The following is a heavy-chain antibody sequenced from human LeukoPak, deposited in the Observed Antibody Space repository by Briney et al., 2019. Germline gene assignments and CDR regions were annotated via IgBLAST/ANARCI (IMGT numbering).Heavy chain of an antibody. D-gene: IGHD3-22*01. CDR3: ARERGEYDIDY. CDR1: GGSISSGGYS. J-gene: IGHJ4*02. Sequence: SQTLSLTCAVSGGSISSGGYSWSWIRQPPGKGLEWIGSIYYSGSTYYNPSLESRVTMSVDTSKNQFSLKLSSVTAADTAVYYCARERGEYDIDYWGQGTLVTVSS. CDR2: IYYSGST. V-gene: IGHV4-30-4*07.